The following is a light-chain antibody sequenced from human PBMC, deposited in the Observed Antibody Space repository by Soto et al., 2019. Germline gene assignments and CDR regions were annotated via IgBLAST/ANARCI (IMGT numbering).Light chain of an antibody. CDR1: QSVSSN. J-gene: IGKJ1*01. CDR3: QQYNNWPQT. V-gene: IGKV3-15*01. CDR2: GES. Sequence: EIVMTQSPATLSVSPGERATLSCRASQSVSSNLAWYQQKPCQAPRILIYGESTRATGIPDRFSGSGSGTELNLTISRLQSEDFAVYYCQQYNNWPQTFGQGTKVDIK.